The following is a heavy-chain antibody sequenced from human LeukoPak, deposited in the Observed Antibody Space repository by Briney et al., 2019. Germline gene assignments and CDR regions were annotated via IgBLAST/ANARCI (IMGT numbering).Heavy chain of an antibody. Sequence: PSETLSLTCTVSGGSISSYYWSWIRQPAGKGLEWIGRIYTSGSTNYNPSLKSRVTMSVDTSKNQFSLKLSSVTAADTAVYYCAREDSHSMYSGSYYFDYWGQGTLVTVSS. CDR2: IYTSGST. CDR3: AREDSHSMYSGSYYFDY. J-gene: IGHJ4*02. D-gene: IGHD1-26*01. CDR1: GGSISSYY. V-gene: IGHV4-4*07.